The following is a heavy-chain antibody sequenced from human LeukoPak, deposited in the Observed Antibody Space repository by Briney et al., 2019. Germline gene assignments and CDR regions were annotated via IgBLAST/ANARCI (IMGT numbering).Heavy chain of an antibody. CDR2: ISAYNGIT. CDR3: ARDRPGRYCSRTSCYTASPFDP. Sequence: ASVKVSCKASGYTFTSYGISWVRQAPGQGLEWMGWISAYNGITNSALKLQGRLTMTTDPSTSTAYMELRSLRSDDTAVYYCARDRPGRYCSRTSCYTASPFDPWGQGTLVTVSS. D-gene: IGHD2-2*02. J-gene: IGHJ5*02. V-gene: IGHV1-18*01. CDR1: GYTFTSYG.